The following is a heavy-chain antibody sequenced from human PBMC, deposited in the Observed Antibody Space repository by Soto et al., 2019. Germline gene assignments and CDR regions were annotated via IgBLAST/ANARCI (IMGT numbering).Heavy chain of an antibody. V-gene: IGHV1-69*01. CDR3: ARGGSGSSWWAYYYYGMDV. CDR2: IIPIFGTA. J-gene: IGHJ6*02. D-gene: IGHD6-13*01. Sequence: QVQLVQSGAEVKKPGSSVKVSCKASGGTFSSYAISWVRQAPGQGLEWMGGIIPIFGTANYGQKFQGRVTITADESTSTAYMELSSLRSEDTAVYYCARGGSGSSWWAYYYYGMDVWGQGPTVTVSS. CDR1: GGTFSSYA.